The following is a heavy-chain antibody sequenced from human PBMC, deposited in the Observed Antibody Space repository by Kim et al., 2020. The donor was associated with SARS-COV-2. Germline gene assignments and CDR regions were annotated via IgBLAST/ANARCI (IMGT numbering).Heavy chain of an antibody. J-gene: IGHJ4*01. CDR3: ARDAWLSPFDY. D-gene: IGHD3-9*01. V-gene: IGHV4-30-2*05. Sequence: HFNPSLKSRVSISIDTSNNQFSLKLSSATAADTAVYYCARDAWLSPFDYWGQGILVTVTS.